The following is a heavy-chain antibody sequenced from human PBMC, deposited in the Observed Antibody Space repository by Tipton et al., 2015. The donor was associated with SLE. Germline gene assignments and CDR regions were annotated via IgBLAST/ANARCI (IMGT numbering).Heavy chain of an antibody. Sequence: GSLRLSCVASGFRFSIYGMNWVRQAPGKGLEWGSSISSSSRHIYYSDSVKGRFTISRDNANNSLYLQISSLRPEDTAVYYCARDLLAAPAWGQGTLVTVSS. D-gene: IGHD3-3*02. J-gene: IGHJ4*02. CDR1: GFRFSIYG. V-gene: IGHV3-21*03. CDR2: ISSSSRHI. CDR3: ARDLLAAPA.